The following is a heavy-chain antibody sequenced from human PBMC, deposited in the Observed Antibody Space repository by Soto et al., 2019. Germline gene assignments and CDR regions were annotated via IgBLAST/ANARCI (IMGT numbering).Heavy chain of an antibody. Sequence: QVFLQESGPGLVQPSGTLSLTCAASGVSTSSGNWWTWVRQSPGKGLEWIGKIYHSGDTNYNPSLKSRVTISVDKSKNQFSLRLTSVTAADTALYYCARASITVAGSIPSWGQGTLVTVSS. CDR2: IYHSGDT. V-gene: IGHV4-4*02. CDR1: GVSTSSGNW. J-gene: IGHJ5*02. CDR3: ARASITVAGSIPS. D-gene: IGHD6-19*01.